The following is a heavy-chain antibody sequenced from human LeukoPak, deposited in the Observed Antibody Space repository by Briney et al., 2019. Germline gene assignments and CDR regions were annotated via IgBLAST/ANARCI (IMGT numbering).Heavy chain of an antibody. Sequence: GASVKVSCKASGGTLSSYDISWVRQAPGQGLEWMGGIIPIFGTANYAQKFQGRVTITADESTSTAYMELSSLRSEDKAVYYCARVGKDTSSIRFDPWGQGTLVTVSS. CDR1: GGTLSSYD. J-gene: IGHJ5*02. D-gene: IGHD2-2*01. V-gene: IGHV1-69*13. CDR2: IIPIFGTA. CDR3: ARVGKDTSSIRFDP.